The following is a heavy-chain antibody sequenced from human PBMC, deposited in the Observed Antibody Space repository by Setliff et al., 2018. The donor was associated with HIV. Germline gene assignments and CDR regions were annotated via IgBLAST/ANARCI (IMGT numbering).Heavy chain of an antibody. V-gene: IGHV1-45*02. J-gene: IGHJ3*01. CDR3: ARSSRANEAFDV. Sequence: GASVKVSCKASGYTFTDHYLHWVRQAPGQALEWMGWFTPFNDNTNYAQKYRGRISITRYRSMSTAYMDLSSLRSEDTCMYYCARSSRANEAFDVWGPGTMVTVSS. CDR2: FTPFNDNT. CDR1: GYTFTDHY.